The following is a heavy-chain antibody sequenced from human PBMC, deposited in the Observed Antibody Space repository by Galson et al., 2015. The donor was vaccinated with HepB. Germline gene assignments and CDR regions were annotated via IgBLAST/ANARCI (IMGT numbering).Heavy chain of an antibody. CDR2: LIPIFGTA. Sequence: SVKVSCKASGGTFSSYAISWVRQAPGQGLEWMGGLIPIFGTANYAQKLQGRVTITADESTSTAYMELSSLRSEDTAVYYCARPYDSSGYYPGHWGQGTLVTVSS. J-gene: IGHJ4*02. CDR1: GGTFSSYA. D-gene: IGHD3-22*01. V-gene: IGHV1-69*13. CDR3: ARPYDSSGYYPGH.